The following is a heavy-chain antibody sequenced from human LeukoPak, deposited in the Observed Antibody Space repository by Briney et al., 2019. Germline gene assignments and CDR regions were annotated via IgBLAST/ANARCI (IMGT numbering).Heavy chain of an antibody. D-gene: IGHD3-16*01. V-gene: IGHV1-69*04. CDR1: GGTFSSYA. CDR2: IIPILGIA. J-gene: IGHJ4*02. CDR3: ARGGDYSDYFDY. Sequence: GASVKVSCKASGGTFSSYAISWVRQAPGQGLGWMGRIIPILGIANYAQKFQGRVTITADKSTSTAYMELSSLRSEDTAVYYCARGGDYSDYFDYWGQGTLVTVSS.